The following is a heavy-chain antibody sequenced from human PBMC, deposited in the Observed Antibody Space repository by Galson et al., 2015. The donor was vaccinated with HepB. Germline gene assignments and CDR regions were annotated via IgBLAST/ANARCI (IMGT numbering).Heavy chain of an antibody. CDR3: ARARGSTTTWSWFDS. Sequence: SVKVSCKASGYTFTDYVINWVRQAPGQGLEWMGWININTGNPTYAQGFTGRFVFSLDTSVSTAYLQISSLKAEDTAVYHCARARGSTTTWSWFDSWGQGTLVTVSS. J-gene: IGHJ5*01. D-gene: IGHD1-1*01. CDR2: ININTGNP. V-gene: IGHV7-4-1*02. CDR1: GYTFTDYV.